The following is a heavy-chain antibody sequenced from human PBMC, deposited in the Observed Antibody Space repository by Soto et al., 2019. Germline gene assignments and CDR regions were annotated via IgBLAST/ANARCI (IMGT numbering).Heavy chain of an antibody. V-gene: IGHV1-69*02. CDR3: ARSGHIVVVTALEDSWFDP. J-gene: IGHJ5*02. CDR2: IIPILGIA. Sequence: QVQLVQSGAEVKKPGSSVKVSCKASGGTFSSYTISWVRQAPGQGLEWMGRIIPILGIANYAQKFQGRVTITADKSTSIAYMELSSLRSEDTAVYYCARSGHIVVVTALEDSWFDPWGQGTLVTVSS. CDR1: GGTFSSYT. D-gene: IGHD2-21*02.